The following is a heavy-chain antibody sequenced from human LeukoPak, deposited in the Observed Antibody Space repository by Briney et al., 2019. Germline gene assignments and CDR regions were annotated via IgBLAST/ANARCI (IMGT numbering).Heavy chain of an antibody. CDR1: GFTFSSYG. D-gene: IGHD3-10*01. CDR3: AKDAVHSFWVPKCFGDEERHIGFDY. Sequence: GGSLRLSCAASGFTFSSYGMHWVRQAPGKGLEWVAVISYDGSNKYYADSVKGRFTISRDNSKNTLYLQLNSLGAEDTAVYFSAKDAVHSFWVPKCFGDEERHIGFDYRGQRTLVTVCS. J-gene: IGHJ4*02. CDR2: ISYDGSNK. V-gene: IGHV3-30*18.